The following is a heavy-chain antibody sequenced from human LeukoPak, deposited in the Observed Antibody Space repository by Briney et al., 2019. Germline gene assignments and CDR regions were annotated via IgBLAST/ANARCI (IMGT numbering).Heavy chain of an antibody. D-gene: IGHD3-10*01. J-gene: IGHJ4*02. CDR2: IYPGDSDT. Sequence: GESLKISCKGSGYSFTSYWIAWVRQVPGKGPEWMGIIYPGDSDTRYSPSFQGQVTISADKSITTAYLQWSSLKASDTAMYYCARQGVLGDYYGSGSYYHAYWGQGTLVTVSS. CDR1: GYSFTSYW. CDR3: ARQGVLGDYYGSGSYYHAY. V-gene: IGHV5-51*01.